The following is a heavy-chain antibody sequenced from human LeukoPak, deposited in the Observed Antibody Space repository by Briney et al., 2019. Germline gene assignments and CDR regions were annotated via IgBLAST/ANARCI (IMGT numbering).Heavy chain of an antibody. V-gene: IGHV3-48*02. Sequence: PGGSLRLSCAAFGFTFSGYSMNWVRQAPGKGLEWVSYISSSSNKIYYADSVKGRFITSRDNAKNSLYLQMNSLRDEDTAVYYCARSDLRFLELLDYWGQGTLVTVSS. J-gene: IGHJ4*02. CDR2: ISSSSNKI. D-gene: IGHD3-3*01. CDR3: ARSDLRFLELLDY. CDR1: GFTFSGYS.